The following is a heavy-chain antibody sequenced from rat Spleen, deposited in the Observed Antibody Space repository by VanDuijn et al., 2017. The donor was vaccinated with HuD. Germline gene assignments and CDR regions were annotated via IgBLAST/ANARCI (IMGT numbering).Heavy chain of an antibody. CDR2: ISYAGSST. CDR3: ASHIITIAAPDA. V-gene: IGHV5-25*01. Sequence: EVQLVESGGGLVQPGRSMKLSCAASGFTFSNYDMAWVRQAPTKGLEWVASISYAGSSTYYRDSGKGRFTISRDNAKSTLYLQMDSLRSEDTATYYCASHIITIAAPDAWGQGASVTVSS. J-gene: IGHJ4*01. CDR1: GFTFSNYD. D-gene: IGHD1-2*01.